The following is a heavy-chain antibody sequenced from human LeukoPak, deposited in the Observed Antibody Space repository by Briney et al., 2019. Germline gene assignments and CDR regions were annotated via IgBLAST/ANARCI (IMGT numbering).Heavy chain of an antibody. J-gene: IGHJ1*01. V-gene: IGHV3-33*01. D-gene: IGHD3-16*02. Sequence: ARSLRLSCAASGFTFSTYAIHWVRQAPGKGLEWVAVIWYDGSEQYYADSVKGRFIISRDNSKSTSDLQMNSLRAEDTAVYYCAREGDSRWGELSPWGQGTLVTVSA. CDR3: AREGDSRWGELSP. CDR1: GFTFSTYA. CDR2: IWYDGSEQ.